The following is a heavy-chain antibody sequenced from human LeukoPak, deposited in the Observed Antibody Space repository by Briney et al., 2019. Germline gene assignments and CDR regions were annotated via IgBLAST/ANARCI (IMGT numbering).Heavy chain of an antibody. CDR1: GGSISSGDYY. Sequence: MASETLSLTCTVSGGSISSGDYYWSWIRQPPGKGLEWIGYIYYSGSTYYNPSLKSRVTISVDTSKNQFSLKLSSVTAADTAVYYCARVGAGDYFDYGGQGTLVTVSS. V-gene: IGHV4-30-4*01. J-gene: IGHJ4*02. CDR2: IYYSGST. CDR3: ARVGAGDYFDY. D-gene: IGHD3-16*01.